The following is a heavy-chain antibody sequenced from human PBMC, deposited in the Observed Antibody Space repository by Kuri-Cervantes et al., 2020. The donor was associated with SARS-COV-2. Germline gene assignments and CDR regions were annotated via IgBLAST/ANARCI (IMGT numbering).Heavy chain of an antibody. V-gene: IGHV3-23*01. CDR3: ARDLHGDYEDAFDI. Sequence: GESLKISCAASGFTFSSYAMSWVRQAPGKGLEWVSAISGSGGSTYYADSVKGRFTISRDNSKNTLYLQMNSLRAEDTAVYYCARDLHGDYEDAFDIWGQGTMVTVSS. CDR2: ISGSGGST. CDR1: GFTFSSYA. D-gene: IGHD4-17*01. J-gene: IGHJ3*02.